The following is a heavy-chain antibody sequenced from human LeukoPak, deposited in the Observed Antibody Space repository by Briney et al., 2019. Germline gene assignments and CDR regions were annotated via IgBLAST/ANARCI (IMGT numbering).Heavy chain of an antibody. J-gene: IGHJ3*01. V-gene: IGHV1-18*01. CDR2: ISAYNGHT. Sequence: ASVKVSCKAFGYTFTTYGISWVRQVPGQGLEWMGRISAYNGHTNYAQKLQGRVTMTTETSTTTAYMELRSLRSDDTAVYYCATGGRWELPRPYAFDFWGQGTMVTVSS. CDR1: GYTFTTYG. D-gene: IGHD1-26*01. CDR3: ATGGRWELPRPYAFDF.